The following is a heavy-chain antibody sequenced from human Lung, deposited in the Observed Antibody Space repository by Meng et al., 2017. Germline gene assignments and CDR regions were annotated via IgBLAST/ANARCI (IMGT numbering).Heavy chain of an antibody. Sequence: ASVKVSCKPSGYTFTAYWLHWVRLAPGQGLEWMGRIDPGSGGTQYPQNFQGRVLMTRDTSISTTYMELSGLRSDDTAVYYCVRDEDISAAGKLFGDYWGQGTQVTVSS. CDR1: GYTFTAYW. V-gene: IGHV1-2*06. J-gene: IGHJ4*02. CDR3: VRDEDISAAGKLFGDY. CDR2: IDPGSGGT. D-gene: IGHD6-13*01.